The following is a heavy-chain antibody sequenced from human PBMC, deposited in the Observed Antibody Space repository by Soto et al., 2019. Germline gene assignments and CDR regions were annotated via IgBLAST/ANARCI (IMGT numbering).Heavy chain of an antibody. Sequence: EVQLVESGGGLVQPGGSLRLSCAASGFTFSGYEMNWVRQAPGKGLEWMSYISGSGTTIYYADSVKGRFTISRDNAKKSLYLQMNSLRAEDTAVYYCAREVTVFGVIIPTPMDVWGQGTTVTVSS. CDR2: ISGSGTTI. CDR3: AREVTVFGVIIPTPMDV. CDR1: GFTFSGYE. D-gene: IGHD3-3*01. J-gene: IGHJ6*02. V-gene: IGHV3-48*03.